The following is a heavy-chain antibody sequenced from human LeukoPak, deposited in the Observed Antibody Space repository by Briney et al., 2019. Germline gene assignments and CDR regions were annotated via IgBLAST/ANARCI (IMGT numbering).Heavy chain of an antibody. V-gene: IGHV4-28*03. J-gene: IGHJ4*02. Sequence: TSETLSLTCAVSGYSISSSNWWGWIRQPPGKGLEWIGYIYYSGSTYYNPSLKSRVTISVDTSKNQFSLKLSSVTAADTAVYYCARVQSPTAPRSIYFDYWGQGTLVTVSS. CDR1: GYSISSSNW. D-gene: IGHD2/OR15-2a*01. CDR3: ARVQSPTAPRSIYFDY. CDR2: IYYSGST.